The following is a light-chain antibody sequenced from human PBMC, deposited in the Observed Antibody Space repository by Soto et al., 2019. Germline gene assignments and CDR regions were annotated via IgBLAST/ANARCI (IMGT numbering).Light chain of an antibody. Sequence: QSVLTQPPSVSAAPGQRVTISCSGSRSNIGDNYVSWYQQLPGTAPKLLIFDNSNRPSGIPVRFSGSKSGTSATLGITALQTGDEADYYCGTWDTSLRAVVFGGGTKLTVL. CDR1: RSNIGDNY. CDR2: DNS. V-gene: IGLV1-51*01. CDR3: GTWDTSLRAVV. J-gene: IGLJ2*01.